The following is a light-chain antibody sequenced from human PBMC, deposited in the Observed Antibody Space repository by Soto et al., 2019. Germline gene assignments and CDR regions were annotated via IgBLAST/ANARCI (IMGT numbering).Light chain of an antibody. CDR1: QSISSY. J-gene: IGKJ1*01. V-gene: IGKV1-39*01. Sequence: DIQMTQSPSSLSASVGDRVTITCRASQSISSYLNWYQQKPGKAPKLLIYAASSLQSGVPSRFSGSGSGTDFTLTISSLQPEDVATYYCQKYNSAWNFGQVTKVDIK. CDR2: AAS. CDR3: QKYNSAWN.